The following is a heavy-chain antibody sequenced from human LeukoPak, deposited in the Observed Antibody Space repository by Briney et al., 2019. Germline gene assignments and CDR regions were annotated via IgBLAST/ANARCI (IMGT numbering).Heavy chain of an antibody. CDR1: GYTFTSHG. CDR2: ISTYNGNT. D-gene: IGHD3-10*01. V-gene: IGHV1-18*01. J-gene: IGHJ5*02. CDR3: ALDVLLWFGELSP. Sequence: GASVKVSCKASGYTFTSHGISWVRQAPGQGLEWMGWISTYNGNTNYAQKLQGRVSMTTDTSTSTAYMDLRSLRSDDTAVYYCALDVLLWFGELSPWGQGTLVTVSS.